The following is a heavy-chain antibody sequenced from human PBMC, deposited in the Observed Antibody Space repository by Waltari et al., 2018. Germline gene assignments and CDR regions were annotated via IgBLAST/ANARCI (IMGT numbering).Heavy chain of an antibody. D-gene: IGHD3-16*01. V-gene: IGHV3-7*03. CDR3: ATMGAGRAPDY. J-gene: IGHJ4*02. Sequence: EVQLVESGGGLVQPGGSLRVSCAASTFSFSSYWMAWFSQAPGKGLGWVATIRPDGGENFYVDSVKGRFSISRDNAKNSFYLQMNSLRVEDTAIFYCATMGAGRAPDYWGQGTLVTVSS. CDR2: IRPDGGEN. CDR1: TFSFSSYW.